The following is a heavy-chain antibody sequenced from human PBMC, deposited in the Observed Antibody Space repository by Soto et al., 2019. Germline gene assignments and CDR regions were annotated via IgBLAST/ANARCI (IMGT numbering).Heavy chain of an antibody. CDR3: AKTIVAASGYYFDH. CDR2: ISCGSSYT. Sequence: QVQLVESGGGLVKPGGSLRLACAASGFSFGDSYMSWVRQAPGKGLEWLSYISCGSSYTNYADSVKGRFTISRDNAKRSLYLEMNSLRADDTAVYYCAKTIVAASGYYFDHWGQGNLVTVSS. V-gene: IGHV3-11*06. J-gene: IGHJ4*02. D-gene: IGHD2-21*01. CDR1: GFSFGDSY.